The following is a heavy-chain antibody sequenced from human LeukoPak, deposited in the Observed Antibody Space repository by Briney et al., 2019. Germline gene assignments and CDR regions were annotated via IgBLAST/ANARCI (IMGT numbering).Heavy chain of an antibody. D-gene: IGHD3-9*01. CDR1: GFTFTNVW. Sequence: GGSLRLSCAASGFTFTNVWMSWVRQAPGKGLEWVGRIKAKTEGGTTDYAVAVKGRFTISRDDSRNTLYLQMNSLKTEDTAVYYCASHSSYWLLGYWGQGALVTVSS. J-gene: IGHJ4*02. CDR2: IKAKTEGGTT. CDR3: ASHSSYWLLGY. V-gene: IGHV3-15*01.